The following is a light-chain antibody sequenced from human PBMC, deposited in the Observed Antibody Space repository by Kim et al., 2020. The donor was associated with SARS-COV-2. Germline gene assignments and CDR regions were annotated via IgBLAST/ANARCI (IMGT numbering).Light chain of an antibody. CDR1: NIGSKS. CDR3: QAWDSSTKV. CDR2: YDS. J-gene: IGLJ1*01. V-gene: IGLV3-21*01. Sequence: SYELTQPPSVSVAPGKTARITCGGNNIGSKSVHWYQQKPGQAPVLVIYYDSDRPSGIPERFSGSNSGNTATLTISGTQAMDEADYYCQAWDSSTKVFGTGTKVTVL.